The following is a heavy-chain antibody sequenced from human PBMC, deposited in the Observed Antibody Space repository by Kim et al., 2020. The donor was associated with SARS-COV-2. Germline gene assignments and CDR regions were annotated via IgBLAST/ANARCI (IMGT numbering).Heavy chain of an antibody. CDR2: ISYDGSNK. J-gene: IGHJ4*02. V-gene: IGHV3-30-3*01. D-gene: IGHD3-9*01. Sequence: GGSLRLSCAASGFTFSSYAMHWVRQAPGKGLEWVAVISYDGSNKYYADSVKGRFTISRDNSKNTLYLQMNSLRAEDTAVYYCARVRYFDWLLPHFDYWGQGTLVTVSS. CDR3: ARVRYFDWLLPHFDY. CDR1: GFTFSSYA.